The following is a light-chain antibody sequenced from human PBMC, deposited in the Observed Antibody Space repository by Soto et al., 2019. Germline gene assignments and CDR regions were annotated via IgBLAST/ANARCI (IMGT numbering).Light chain of an antibody. CDR3: SSYTSSSTLV. V-gene: IGLV2-14*01. Sequence: QSALTQPASVSGSPGQSITISCTGTSNDVGGYNLVSWYQQHPGKAPKLMIYSVTNRPSGVSNRFSGSKSGNTASLTISGLQAEDEADYYCSSYTSSSTLVLGGGTKLTVL. J-gene: IGLJ2*01. CDR2: SVT. CDR1: SNDVGGYNL.